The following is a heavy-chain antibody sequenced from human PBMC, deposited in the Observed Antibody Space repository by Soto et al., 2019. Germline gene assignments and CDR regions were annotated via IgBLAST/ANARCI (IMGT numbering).Heavy chain of an antibody. J-gene: IGHJ2*01. Sequence: SETLSLTCTVSGGSVNSDSYYWSWIRQPPGKGLEWIGYIFYTGSTSYNPSLKSRATISVDTLRDQFSLKLTSVTAADTAAYYCARENLVKRPFLKYYFDLWGRGTLVTVSS. D-gene: IGHD2-21*01. CDR3: ARENLVKRPFLKYYFDL. CDR2: IFYTGST. V-gene: IGHV4-61*01. CDR1: GGSVNSDSYY.